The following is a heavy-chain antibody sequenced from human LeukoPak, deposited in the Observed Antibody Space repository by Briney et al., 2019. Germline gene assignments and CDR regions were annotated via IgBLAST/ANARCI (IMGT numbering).Heavy chain of an antibody. CDR1: GFTFSSYG. Sequence: GGSLRLSCAASGFTFSSYGMHWVRQAPGKGLEWVAVISYDGSNKYYADSGKGRFTISRDNSKNTLYLQMNSLRAEDTAVYYCAKDLEGTPFDYWGQGTLDTVSS. V-gene: IGHV3-30*18. CDR2: ISYDGSNK. CDR3: AKDLEGTPFDY. J-gene: IGHJ4*02. D-gene: IGHD3-3*01.